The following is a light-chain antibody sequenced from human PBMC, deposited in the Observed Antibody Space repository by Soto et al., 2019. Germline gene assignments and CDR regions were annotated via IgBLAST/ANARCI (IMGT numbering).Light chain of an antibody. J-gene: IGLJ1*01. CDR3: CSYTTSSTLV. CDR2: EVI. V-gene: IGLV2-14*01. CDR1: SSDVGAYNH. Sequence: SALTQPASVSGSPGQSITISCTGTSSDVGAYNHVSWYQQHPGKAPQLIIYEVINRPSGLSNRFSASKSGNTASLTISGLQAEDEADYYCCSYTTSSTLVFGTGTKVTVL.